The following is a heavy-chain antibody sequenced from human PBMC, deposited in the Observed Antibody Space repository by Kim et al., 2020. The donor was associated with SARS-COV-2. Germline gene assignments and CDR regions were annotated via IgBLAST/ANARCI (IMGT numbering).Heavy chain of an antibody. CDR3: AREGGGSGSYYPLSFDY. D-gene: IGHD3-10*01. V-gene: IGHV4-30-4*01. CDR2: IYYSGST. J-gene: IGHJ4*02. Sequence: SETLSLTCTVSGGSISSGDYYWSWIRQPPGKGLEWIGYIYYSGSTYYNPSLKSRVTISVDTSKNQFSLKLSSVTAADTAVYYCAREGGGSGSYYPLSFDYWGQGTLVTVSS. CDR1: GGSISSGDYY.